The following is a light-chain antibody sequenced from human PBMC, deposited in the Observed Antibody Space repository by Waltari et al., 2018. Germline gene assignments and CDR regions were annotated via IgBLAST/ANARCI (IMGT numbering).Light chain of an antibody. CDR1: QSVTSNL. V-gene: IGKV3-20*01. J-gene: IGKJ2*01. Sequence: EVVLTQSPGTLSLSPGERATLSCRASQSVTSNLIAWYQHQPGQPPRLLIYGASTRATGIPGRFSGSGFGTDFSLTINRLEPEDFAVYYCHQYGTSPWTFVQGTKLEI. CDR2: GAS. CDR3: HQYGTSPWT.